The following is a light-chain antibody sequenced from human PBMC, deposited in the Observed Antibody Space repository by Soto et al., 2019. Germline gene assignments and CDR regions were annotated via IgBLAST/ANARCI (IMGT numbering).Light chain of an antibody. V-gene: IGLV1-51*02. Sequence: QAVLTQPPSVSAAPGQKVTISCSGSSSNIGNNYVSWYQQLPGTAPKLLIYENNKRSSGIPDRFSGSKSGTSATLGITGLQTGDESDYDCGTWDSSLSAWVFGGGTKVTVL. CDR3: GTWDSSLSAWV. J-gene: IGLJ3*02. CDR1: SSNIGNNY. CDR2: ENN.